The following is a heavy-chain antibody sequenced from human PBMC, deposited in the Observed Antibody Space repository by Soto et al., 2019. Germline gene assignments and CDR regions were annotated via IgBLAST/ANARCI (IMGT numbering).Heavy chain of an antibody. V-gene: IGHV1-69*13. J-gene: IGHJ1*01. Sequence: SVKVSCKASGGTFSSYAISWVRQAPGQGLEWMGGIIPIFGTANYAQKFQGRVTITADESTSTAYMELSSLRSEDTAVYYWARGPGYCSGGGCYSAEYFQHWGQGTLVTVSS. CDR3: ARGPGYCSGGGCYSAEYFQH. CDR2: IIPIFGTA. CDR1: GGTFSSYA. D-gene: IGHD2-15*01.